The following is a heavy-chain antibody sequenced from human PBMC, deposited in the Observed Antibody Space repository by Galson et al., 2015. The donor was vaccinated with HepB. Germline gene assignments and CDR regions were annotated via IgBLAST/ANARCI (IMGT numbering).Heavy chain of an antibody. CDR2: INPNSGGT. V-gene: IGHV1-2*04. CDR3: ARGTPSRASPYGEATRVYFQH. CDR1: GCTFTGYY. D-gene: IGHD4-17*01. J-gene: IGHJ1*01. Sequence: SVKVSCKASGCTFTGYYMHWVRQAPGQGLEWMGWINPNSGGTNYAQKFQGWVTMTRDTSISTAYMELSRLRSDDTAVYYCARGTPSRASPYGEATRVYFQHWGQGTLVTVSS.